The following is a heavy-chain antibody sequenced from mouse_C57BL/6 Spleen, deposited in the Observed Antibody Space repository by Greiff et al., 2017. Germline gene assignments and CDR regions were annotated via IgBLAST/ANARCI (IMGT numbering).Heavy chain of an antibody. CDR2: IDPENGDT. D-gene: IGHD2-4*01. CDR1: GFNIKDDY. V-gene: IGHV14-4*01. Sequence: EVQLQESGAELVRPGASVKLSCTASGFNIKDDYMHWVKQRPEQGLEWIGWIDPENGDTEYASKFQGKATITAYTSSNTAYLQLSSLTSEDTAVYYCTTGLGYYDPGDYWGQGTTLTVSS. CDR3: TTGLGYYDPGDY. J-gene: IGHJ2*01.